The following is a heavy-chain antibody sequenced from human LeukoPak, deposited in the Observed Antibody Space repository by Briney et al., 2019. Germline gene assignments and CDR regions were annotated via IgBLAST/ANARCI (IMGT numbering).Heavy chain of an antibody. CDR3: PRDGGNYYDSSGYYPLGAFDI. J-gene: IGHJ3*02. CDR2: IYYSGST. D-gene: IGHD3-22*01. V-gene: IGHV4-31*03. Sequence: SETLYLTCTVSGGSISSGGYYWSWIRQHPGEGLEWIGYIYYSGSTYYNPSLKSRVTISVDTSRNQFSLKLRSVTAADTAVYYCPRDGGNYYDSSGYYPLGAFDIWGQGTMVTVSS. CDR1: GGSISSGGYY.